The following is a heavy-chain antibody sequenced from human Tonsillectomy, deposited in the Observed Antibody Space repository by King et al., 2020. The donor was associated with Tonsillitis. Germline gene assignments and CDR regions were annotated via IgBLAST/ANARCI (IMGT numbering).Heavy chain of an antibody. Sequence: QLVQSRGGLVQPGGSLRLSCAASGFTVRSNYMNWVRQAPGKGLEWVSVIYSGGSTYYADSVKGRFTISRHNSKNTLYLQMNSLRVEDTAVYYCTRGSDYGDYGGGSDYWGQGTLVTVSS. CDR3: TRGSDYGDYGGGSDY. CDR2: IYSGGST. V-gene: IGHV3-53*04. CDR1: GFTVRSNY. D-gene: IGHD4-17*01. J-gene: IGHJ4*02.